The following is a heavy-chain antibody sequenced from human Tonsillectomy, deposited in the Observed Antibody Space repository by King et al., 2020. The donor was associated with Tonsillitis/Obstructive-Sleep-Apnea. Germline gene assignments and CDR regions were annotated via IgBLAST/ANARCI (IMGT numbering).Heavy chain of an antibody. D-gene: IGHD1-14*01. CDR3: ASVRTSSPVYNLDY. CDR1: GFTFSDYY. CDR2: TSNKAHSYST. J-gene: IGHJ4*02. Sequence: VQLVESGGGLVQPGGSLRLSCAASGFTFSDYYMDWVRQAPGKGLEWVGRTSNKAHSYSTEYAASVKVRFTISRDNSENSLYLQMNSLKTEDTAVYYCASVRTSSPVYNLDYWGQGTLVTVSS. V-gene: IGHV3-72*01.